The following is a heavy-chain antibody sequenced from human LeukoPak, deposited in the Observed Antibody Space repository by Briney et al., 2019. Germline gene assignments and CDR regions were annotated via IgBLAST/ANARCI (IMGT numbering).Heavy chain of an antibody. V-gene: IGHV3-30*02. CDR2: ILYDGSEK. D-gene: IGHD2-21*02. CDR1: RFTFSSYS. J-gene: IGHJ4*02. Sequence: GGSLRLSCAASRFTFSSYSMNWVRQAPGKGLEWVAFILYDGSEKYSADSVKGRFTISRDNSKNTLYLQMNSLRAEDTAVYYCAKESRPLTLDGDCPDYWGQGTLVTVSS. CDR3: AKESRPLTLDGDCPDY.